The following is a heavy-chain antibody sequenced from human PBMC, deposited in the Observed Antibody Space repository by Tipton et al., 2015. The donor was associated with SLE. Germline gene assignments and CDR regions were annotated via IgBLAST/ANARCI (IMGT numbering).Heavy chain of an antibody. Sequence: TLSLTCTVSGGSISSSSYYWGWIRQPPGKGLEWIGSIYYSGSTYYNPSLKSRVTISVDTSKNQFTLKLSSVTAADTAVYYCARLSSIVGATPPYYFDYWGQGTLVTVSS. V-gene: IGHV4-39*01. CDR1: GGSISSSSYY. CDR2: IYYSGST. CDR3: ARLSSIVGATPPYYFDY. D-gene: IGHD1-26*01. J-gene: IGHJ4*02.